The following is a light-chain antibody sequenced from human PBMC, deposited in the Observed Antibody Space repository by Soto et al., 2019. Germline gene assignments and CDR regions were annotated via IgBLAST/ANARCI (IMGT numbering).Light chain of an antibody. Sequence: QSALTQPASVSGSPGQSITISCTGTISDIGSYNLVSWYQQHPGKAPKLMLYEGSKRPSGVSNRFSGSKSGNTASLTISGLQAEDEADYYCCSYAGSTTWVYGGGTKLTVL. CDR1: ISDIGSYNL. CDR3: CSYAGSTTWV. V-gene: IGLV2-23*01. CDR2: EGS. J-gene: IGLJ3*02.